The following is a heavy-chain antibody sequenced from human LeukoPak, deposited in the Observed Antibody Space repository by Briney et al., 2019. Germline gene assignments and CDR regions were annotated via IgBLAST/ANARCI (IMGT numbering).Heavy chain of an antibody. CDR2: ISGGGGST. CDR1: GFTFSSYA. J-gene: IGHJ4*02. CDR3: AKYLTYYYDSSGYYNDY. V-gene: IGHV3-23*01. D-gene: IGHD3-22*01. Sequence: GGSLRLSCAASGFTFSSYAMSWVRQAPGKGLEWVSAISGGGGSTYYADSVKGRFTISRDNSKNTLYLQMNSLRAEDTAVYYCAKYLTYYYDSSGYYNDYWGQGTLVTVSS.